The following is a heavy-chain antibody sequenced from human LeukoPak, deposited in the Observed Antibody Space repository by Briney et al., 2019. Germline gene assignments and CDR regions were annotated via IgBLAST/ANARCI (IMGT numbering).Heavy chain of an antibody. V-gene: IGHV4-4*07. CDR2: IYTSGST. CDR1: GGSISSYY. D-gene: IGHD6-13*01. Sequence: SETLSLTCTVSGGSISSYYWSWIRQPAGKGLEWIGRIYTSGSTDYNPSLKSRVTMSVDTSKNQFSLKLSSVTAADTAVYYCARDHSSSRRGDAFDIWGQGTMVTVSS. CDR3: ARDHSSSRRGDAFDI. J-gene: IGHJ3*02.